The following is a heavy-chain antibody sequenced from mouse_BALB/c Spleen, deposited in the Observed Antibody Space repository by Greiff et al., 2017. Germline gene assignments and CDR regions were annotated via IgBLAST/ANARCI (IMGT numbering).Heavy chain of an antibody. V-gene: IGHV5-9-4*01. CDR3: ARVGLLRFYAMDY. CDR1: GFTFSSYA. Sequence: EVKLVESGGGLVKPGGSLKLSCAASGFTFSSYAMSWVRQSPEKRLEWVAEISSGGSYTYYPDTVTGRFTISRDNAKNTLYLEMSSLRSEDTAMYYCARVGLLRFYAMDYWGQGTSVTVSS. CDR2: ISSGGSYT. D-gene: IGHD2-3*01. J-gene: IGHJ4*01.